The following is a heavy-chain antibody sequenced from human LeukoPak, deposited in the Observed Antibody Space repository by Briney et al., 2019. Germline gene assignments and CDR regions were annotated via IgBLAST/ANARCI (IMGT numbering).Heavy chain of an antibody. V-gene: IGHV3-74*01. Sequence: GGSLRLSCAASGFTFSSYWMHWARQSPGKGLVWVSGINSDGSSTSYADSVKGRFTISRDNAKNTVYLQMNSLRAEDTAVYHCATSRTFDYWGQGTLVTVSS. CDR3: ATSRTFDY. J-gene: IGHJ4*02. CDR2: INSDGSST. CDR1: GFTFSSYW.